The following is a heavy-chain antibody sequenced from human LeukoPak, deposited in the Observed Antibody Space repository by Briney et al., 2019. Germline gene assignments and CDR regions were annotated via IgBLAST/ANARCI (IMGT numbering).Heavy chain of an antibody. J-gene: IGHJ4*02. CDR3: ATIKRGSIYGYFDF. Sequence: SETLSLTCTVSGVSISSHYWSWIRQPPGKGLEWIAYMYDSESTKDNPSLKSRITLSADTSKDQFSLRLSSVTAADTAVYYCATIKRGSIYGYFDFWGQGILVTVSS. CDR1: GVSISSHY. D-gene: IGHD5-18*01. CDR2: MYDSEST. V-gene: IGHV4-59*11.